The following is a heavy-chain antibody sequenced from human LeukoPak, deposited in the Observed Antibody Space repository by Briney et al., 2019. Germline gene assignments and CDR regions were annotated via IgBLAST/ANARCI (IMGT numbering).Heavy chain of an antibody. Sequence: PSETLSLTCTVSGGSISSYYWSWIRQPPGKGLEWIGYIYYSGSTNYNPSLKSRVTISVDTSKNQFSLKLSSVTAADTAVHYCARNPRIYYFDYWGQGTLVTVSS. CDR2: IYYSGST. V-gene: IGHV4-59*08. CDR1: GGSISSYY. D-gene: IGHD2-15*01. J-gene: IGHJ4*02. CDR3: ARNPRIYYFDY.